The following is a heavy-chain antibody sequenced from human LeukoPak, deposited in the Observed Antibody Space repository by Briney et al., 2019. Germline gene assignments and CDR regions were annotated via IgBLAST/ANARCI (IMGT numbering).Heavy chain of an antibody. CDR3: ARQGMETQFAY. D-gene: IGHD1-1*01. Sequence: PSETLSLTCAGNGGSFSGYYWSWIRQPAGQGLEWIGRMYTSGSTHYNPSLKSRVTISVDTSKNRFSLMLRSVTAADPAVYYCARQGMETQFAYWGQGTLVTVSS. J-gene: IGHJ4*02. V-gene: IGHV4-59*10. CDR2: MYTSGST. CDR1: GGSFSGYY.